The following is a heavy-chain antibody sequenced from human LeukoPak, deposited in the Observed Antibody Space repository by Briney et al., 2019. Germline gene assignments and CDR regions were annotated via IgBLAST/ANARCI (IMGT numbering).Heavy chain of an antibody. CDR1: GFTFSSYS. CDR2: ISSSSSYI. CDR3: ARGGLSIMGY. J-gene: IGHJ4*02. D-gene: IGHD2/OR15-2a*01. Sequence: GGSLRLSCAASGFTFSSYSMNWVRQAPGKGLEWVSSISSSSSYIYYADSVKGRFTISRDNAKNSLYLQMNSLRAEDTAVYFCARGGLSIMGYWGQGTLVTVSS. V-gene: IGHV3-21*01.